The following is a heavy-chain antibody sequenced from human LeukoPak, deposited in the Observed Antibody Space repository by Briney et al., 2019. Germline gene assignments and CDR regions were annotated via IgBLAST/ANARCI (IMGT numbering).Heavy chain of an antibody. D-gene: IGHD4-17*01. CDR3: AKGSNDYGEAGV. Sequence: PGGSLRLSCAASGFTFSSYAVSWVRQAPGKGLEWVSAISGSGGSTYYADSVKGRFTISRDNSKNTLYLQMNSLRAEDTAVYYCAKGSNDYGEAGVWGQGTLVTVSS. CDR1: GFTFSSYA. CDR2: ISGSGGST. V-gene: IGHV3-23*01. J-gene: IGHJ4*02.